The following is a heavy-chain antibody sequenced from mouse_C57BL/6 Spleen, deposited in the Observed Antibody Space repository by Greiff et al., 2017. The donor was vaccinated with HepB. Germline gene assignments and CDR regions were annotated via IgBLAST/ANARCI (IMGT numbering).Heavy chain of an antibody. V-gene: IGHV1-52*01. D-gene: IGHD3-2*02. J-gene: IGHJ2*01. CDR2: IDPSDSET. Sequence: QVQLKQPGAELVRPGSSVKLSCKASGYTFTSYWMHWVKQRPIQGLEWIGNIDPSDSETHYNQKFKDKATLTVDKSSSTAYMQLSSLTSEDSAVYYCARKGKELRLDYFDYWGQGTTLTVSS. CDR1: GYTFTSYW. CDR3: ARKGKELRLDYFDY.